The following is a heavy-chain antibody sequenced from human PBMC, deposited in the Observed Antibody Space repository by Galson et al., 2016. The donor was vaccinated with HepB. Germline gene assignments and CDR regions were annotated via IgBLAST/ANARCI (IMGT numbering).Heavy chain of an antibody. Sequence: TLSLTCTVSGDSISNDGNYWSWTRQHPGKGLEFIGYIYHSGSTYYNPSLRSRVTISVDKSENQFSLKLSSVTAADTAVYYCARYFDHWGQGILVTVSS. CDR1: GDSISNDGNY. V-gene: IGHV4-31*03. CDR2: IYHSGST. J-gene: IGHJ4*02. CDR3: ARYFDH.